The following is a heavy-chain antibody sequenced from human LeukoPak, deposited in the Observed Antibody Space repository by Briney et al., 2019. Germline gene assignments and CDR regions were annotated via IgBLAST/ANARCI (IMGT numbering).Heavy chain of an antibody. Sequence: SETLSLTCGVSGGSIDITNYWSWVRQAPGKGLEWIGEISHDGTMNYNPSLRSRVAMSLDRANNQFSLSLTSVTAADTAVYYCTRENRPFCPFAFWGQGVLVTVSS. V-gene: IGHV4-4*02. J-gene: IGHJ4*02. D-gene: IGHD2/OR15-2a*01. CDR3: TRENRPFCPFAF. CDR2: ISHDGTM. CDR1: GGSIDITNY.